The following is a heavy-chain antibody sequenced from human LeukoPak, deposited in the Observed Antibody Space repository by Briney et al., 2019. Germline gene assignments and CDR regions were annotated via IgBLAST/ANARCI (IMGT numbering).Heavy chain of an antibody. CDR2: FCGGGATT. CDR1: GFTFSSYA. J-gene: IGHJ4*02. Sequence: PGESLRLSCAAYGFTFSSYAMSWVRQAPGKGLEWVSDFCGGGATTFYADSVKGPCTISRDNSKNTLYLQLSSLRAEDTAVYYCAKSTGYSTTGRDFDSWGRGTLVTVSS. D-gene: IGHD6-13*01. V-gene: IGHV3-23*01. CDR3: AKSTGYSTTGRDFDS.